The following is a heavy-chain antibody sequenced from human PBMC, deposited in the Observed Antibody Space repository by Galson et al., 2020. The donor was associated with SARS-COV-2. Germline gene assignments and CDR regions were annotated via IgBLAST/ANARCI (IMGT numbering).Heavy chain of an antibody. V-gene: IGHV5-10-1*01. J-gene: IGHJ4*02. D-gene: IGHD6-25*01. Sequence: KIGESLKIHCKGSGYTFSHYWISWVRQMPGKGLEWMGRIDCSDSYINYSPPFEGHVTISADKLTNTAYLQWSSLQASDSAMYYCARHIAATGTDYWGQGTLVTVSS. CDR1: GYTFSHYW. CDR3: ARHIAATGTDY. CDR2: IDCSDSYI.